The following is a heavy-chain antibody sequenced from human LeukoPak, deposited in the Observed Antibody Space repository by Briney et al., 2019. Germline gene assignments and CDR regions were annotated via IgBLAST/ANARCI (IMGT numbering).Heavy chain of an antibody. V-gene: IGHV1-2*06. CDR3: ARERQQQGEDY. CDR1: GGTFSSYA. CDR2: INPNSGGT. Sequence: ASVKVSCKASGGTFSSYAISWVRQAPGQGLEWLGRINPNSGGTNYAQKFLGRVTMTRDTSLTTAHMELSSLRSDDTAVYYCARERQQQGEDYWGQGTLVTVSS. J-gene: IGHJ4*02. D-gene: IGHD3-16*01.